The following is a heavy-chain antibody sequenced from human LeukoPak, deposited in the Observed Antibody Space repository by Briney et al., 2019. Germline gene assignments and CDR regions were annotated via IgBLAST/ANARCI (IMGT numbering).Heavy chain of an antibody. V-gene: IGHV3-30*03. D-gene: IGHD1-26*01. CDR1: GFTFSTYG. CDR3: ARDRIPVGAAALVDY. J-gene: IGHJ4*02. Sequence: GGSLRLSCAASGFTFSTYGMHWVRQVPGKGLEWVAVISYDGSKKYYIDSVKGRFTISRGNSKNMQYLQMNSLRPEDTAVYYCARDRIPVGAAALVDYWGQGTLVTVSS. CDR2: ISYDGSKK.